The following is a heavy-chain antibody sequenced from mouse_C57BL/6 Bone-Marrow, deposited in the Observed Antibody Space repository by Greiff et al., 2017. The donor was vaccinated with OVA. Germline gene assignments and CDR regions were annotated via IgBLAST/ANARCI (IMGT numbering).Heavy chain of an antibody. CDR3: ARGGLLSLLCPSAWFAY. V-gene: IGHV1-80*01. CDR1: GYAFSSYW. J-gene: IGHJ3*01. D-gene: IGHD2-10*01. Sequence: VKLQESGAELVKPGASVKISCKASGYAFSSYWMNWVKQRPGKGLEWIGQIYPGDGDTNYNGKFKGKATLTADKSSSTAYMQLSSLTSEDSAVYFCARGGLLSLLCPSAWFAYWGQGTLVTVSA. CDR2: IYPGDGDT.